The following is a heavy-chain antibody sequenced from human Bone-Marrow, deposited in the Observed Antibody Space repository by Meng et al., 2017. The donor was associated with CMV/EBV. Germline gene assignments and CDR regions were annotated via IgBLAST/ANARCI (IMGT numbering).Heavy chain of an antibody. D-gene: IGHD3/OR15-3a*01. J-gene: IGHJ6*02. CDR1: GFTFSRYG. Sequence: GGSLRLSCAASGFTFSRYGMHWVRQTPGKGLEWVAVMSYDGKNRYHADSVESRFTISRDNSKNTLYRQMNSLRAEDTAIYYCSANDFWIGYYYYYDMDVWGQGTTVTVSS. V-gene: IGHV3-30*03. CDR3: SANDFWIGYYYYYDMDV. CDR2: MSYDGKNR.